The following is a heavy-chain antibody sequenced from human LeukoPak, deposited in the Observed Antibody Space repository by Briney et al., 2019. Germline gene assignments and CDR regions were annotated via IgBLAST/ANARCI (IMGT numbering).Heavy chain of an antibody. J-gene: IGHJ4*02. CDR3: AKDQCSSSSLLACRFFDY. CDR1: GFTFSSYG. V-gene: IGHV3-30*02. Sequence: PGGSLRLSCAASGFTFSSYGMHWVRQAPGMGLDWVAFIQNDGSEKYYTDSVKGRFTISRDNSKNMLYLQMNGLRAEDTAVYYCAKDQCSSSSLLACRFFDYWGQGSLVTVSS. CDR2: IQNDGSEK. D-gene: IGHD2-2*01.